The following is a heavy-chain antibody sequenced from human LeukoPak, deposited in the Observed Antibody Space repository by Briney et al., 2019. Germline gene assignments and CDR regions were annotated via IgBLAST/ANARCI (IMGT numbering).Heavy chain of an antibody. CDR1: GFTFSTYS. CDR2: IKEDGSDK. Sequence: GGSLRLSCAASGFTFSTYSMTWVRQAPGKGLEWVANIKEDGSDKYYVDSVKGRFTISRDNAENSLYLQMNSLRAEDTAIYYCVRESGVWSGLGIGRPLDVWGKGTAVTVSS. D-gene: IGHD3-3*01. V-gene: IGHV3-7*01. J-gene: IGHJ6*04. CDR3: VRESGVWSGLGIGRPLDV.